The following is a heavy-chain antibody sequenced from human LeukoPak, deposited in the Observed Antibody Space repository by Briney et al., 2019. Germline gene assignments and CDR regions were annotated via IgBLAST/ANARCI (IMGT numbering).Heavy chain of an antibody. CDR1: GYTFTSYG. CDR2: ISAYNGNT. CDR3: ARLSGYELYYYYYYMDV. D-gene: IGHD5-12*01. J-gene: IGHJ6*03. V-gene: IGHV1-18*01. Sequence: GASVKVSCKASGYTFTSYGISWVRQAPGQGLEWMGWISAYNGNTNYAQKLQGRVTMTTDTSTSTAYMELRSLRSDDTAVYYCARLSGYELYYYYYYMDVWGKGTTVTVSS.